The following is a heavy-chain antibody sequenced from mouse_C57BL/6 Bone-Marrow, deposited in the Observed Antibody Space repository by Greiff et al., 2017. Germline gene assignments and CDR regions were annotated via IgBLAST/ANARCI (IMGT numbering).Heavy chain of an antibody. CDR3: ARSDMRYGYFDV. V-gene: IGHV1-54*01. CDR2: INPGSGGT. Sequence: VQLQQSGAELVRPGPSVTVSCKASGYAFTNYLIEWVKQRPGQGLEWLGVINPGSGGTNYNEKFKGKATLTADKSASTSYMQLSILTSEDSAVYFCARSDMRYGYFDVWGTGTTVTVSS. J-gene: IGHJ1*03. CDR1: GYAFTNYL.